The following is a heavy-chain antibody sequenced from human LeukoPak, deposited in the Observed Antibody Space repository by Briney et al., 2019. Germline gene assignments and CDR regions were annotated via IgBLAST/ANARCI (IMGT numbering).Heavy chain of an antibody. CDR1: GYSISSGRY. J-gene: IGHJ3*02. Sequence: SETLSLTCTVSGYSISSGRYWGWIRQPPGKGLEWIGSIYHSGSTYYNPSLKSRVTISVDTSKNQFSLKLRSVTAADTAVYYCARDRYYYDSSSYFSAFDTWGQGTMVTVSS. CDR2: IYHSGST. V-gene: IGHV4-38-2*02. CDR3: ARDRYYYDSSSYFSAFDT. D-gene: IGHD3-22*01.